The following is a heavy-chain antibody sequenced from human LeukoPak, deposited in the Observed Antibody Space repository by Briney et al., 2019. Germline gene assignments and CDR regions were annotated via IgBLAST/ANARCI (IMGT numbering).Heavy chain of an antibody. D-gene: IGHD3-22*01. CDR1: GFTFSSYG. Sequence: GGSLRLSCAASGFTFSSYGMSWVRQAPGKGLEWVSAISGSGGSTYYADSVKGRFTISRDNSKNTLYLQMNSLRAEDTAVYYCAKDSSYYDSSGYSLDYWGQGTLVTVSS. CDR2: ISGSGGST. CDR3: AKDSSYYDSSGYSLDY. V-gene: IGHV3-23*01. J-gene: IGHJ4*02.